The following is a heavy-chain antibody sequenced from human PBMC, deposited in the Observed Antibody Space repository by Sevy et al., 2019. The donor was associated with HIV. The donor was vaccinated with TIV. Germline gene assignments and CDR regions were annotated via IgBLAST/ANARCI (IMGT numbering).Heavy chain of an antibody. CDR3: AKRGGHATSGYVSYYYYGMDV. CDR1: GFSFRNYG. V-gene: IGHV3-30*18. CDR2: ISFDGDTK. Sequence: GGSLRLSCAASGFSFRNYGMHWVRQAPGKGLEWLALISFDGDTKYYGDSVKGRFTISRDNSKNTLYLQMNSLRVEDPAVYYCAKRGGHATSGYVSYYYYGMDVWGQGTTVTVSS. J-gene: IGHJ6*02. D-gene: IGHD3-22*01.